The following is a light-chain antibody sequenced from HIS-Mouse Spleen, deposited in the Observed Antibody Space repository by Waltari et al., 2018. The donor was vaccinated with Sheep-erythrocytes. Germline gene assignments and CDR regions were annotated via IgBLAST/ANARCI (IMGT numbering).Light chain of an antibody. V-gene: IGKV1-39*01. Sequence: DIQMTQSPSSLSASVGDRVTITCRSSQSISSYLNLYQQKPGKAPKLLIYAASSLQSGVPSRFSGSGSGTDFTLTISSLQTEDFATYYCKQSDSTPQFTFGPGTKVDIK. CDR1: QSISSY. J-gene: IGKJ3*01. CDR2: AAS. CDR3: KQSDSTPQFT.